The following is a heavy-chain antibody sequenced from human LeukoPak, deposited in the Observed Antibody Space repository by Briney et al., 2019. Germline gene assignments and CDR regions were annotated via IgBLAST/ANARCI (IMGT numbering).Heavy chain of an antibody. Sequence: GGSLRLSCEASGFTFSIFSMNWFRLAPGKGLEWVSSISPDSGYIYYVDSVKGRFSISRDNAKNSLYLQMNSLRAEDTAFYYCSGGGVRQNGSDSWGQGTVVTVSS. V-gene: IGHV3-21*01. CDR3: SGGGVRQNGSDS. CDR1: GFTFSIFS. CDR2: ISPDSGYI. J-gene: IGHJ4*02. D-gene: IGHD3-10*01.